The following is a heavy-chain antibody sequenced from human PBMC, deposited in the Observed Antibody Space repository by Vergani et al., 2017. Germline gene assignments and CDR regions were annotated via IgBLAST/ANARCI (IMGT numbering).Heavy chain of an antibody. Sequence: QVQLQESGPGLVKPSETLSLTCTVSGGSISSYYWSWIRQPPGKGLEWIGYIYYSGSTNYNPSLKSRVTISVDTSKNQFSLKLSSVTAADTAVYYCAKIKRWNYYGSGSYFDYWGQGTLVTVSS. CDR1: GGSISSYY. CDR3: AKIKRWNYYGSGSYFDY. D-gene: IGHD3-10*01. V-gene: IGHV4-59*12. J-gene: IGHJ4*02. CDR2: IYYSGST.